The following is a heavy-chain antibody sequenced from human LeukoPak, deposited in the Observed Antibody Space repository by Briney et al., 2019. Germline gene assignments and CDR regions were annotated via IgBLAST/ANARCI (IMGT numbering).Heavy chain of an antibody. Sequence: VASVKVSCKASGYTFTGYYIHWVRQAPGQGLEWMGWINPNSGGTNYAQKFQGRVTMTRDKSISTAYMELSRLRSDDTAVYYCAKSRIVGAHCLDYWGQGTLVTVSS. V-gene: IGHV1-2*02. CDR2: INPNSGGT. CDR3: AKSRIVGAHCLDY. J-gene: IGHJ4*02. CDR1: GYTFTGYY. D-gene: IGHD1-26*01.